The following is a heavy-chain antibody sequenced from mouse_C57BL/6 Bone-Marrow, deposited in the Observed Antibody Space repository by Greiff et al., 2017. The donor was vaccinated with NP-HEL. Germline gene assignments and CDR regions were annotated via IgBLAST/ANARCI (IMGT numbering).Heavy chain of an antibody. CDR2: ISTGGGST. D-gene: IGHD4-1*01. J-gene: IGHJ4*01. CDR1: GFTFSDYY. Sequence: EVKLMESGGGLVQPGGSLKLSCAASGFTFSDYYMYWVRQTPEQRLEWVAYISTGGGSTYYQDNVKGRFTITRDNANNTLYLQLSRLKSEDTAVYYCARLLTRTVYAMDYWGQGTSVTVSS. V-gene: IGHV5-12*01. CDR3: ARLLTRTVYAMDY.